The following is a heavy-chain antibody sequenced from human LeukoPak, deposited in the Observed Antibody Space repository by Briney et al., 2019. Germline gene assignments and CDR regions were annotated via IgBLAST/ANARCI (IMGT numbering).Heavy chain of an antibody. CDR1: GFTFSSYA. Sequence: PGGSLRLSCAASGFTFSSYAMHWVRQAPGKGLEWVAVISYDGSNKYYADSVKGRFTISRDNSKNTLYLQMNSLRAEDAAVYYCAREGYCSGGSCYSSGARVRGVYYYYGMDVWGQGTTVTVSS. V-gene: IGHV3-30-3*01. D-gene: IGHD2-15*01. CDR2: ISYDGSNK. CDR3: AREGYCSGGSCYSSGARVRGVYYYYGMDV. J-gene: IGHJ6*02.